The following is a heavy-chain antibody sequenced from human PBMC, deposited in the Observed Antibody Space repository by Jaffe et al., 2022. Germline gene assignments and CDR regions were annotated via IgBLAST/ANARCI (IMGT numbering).Heavy chain of an antibody. CDR1: GGTFSSYA. CDR3: ALVVVPAAHYYYYYMDV. D-gene: IGHD2-2*01. CDR2: IIPIFGTA. J-gene: IGHJ6*03. Sequence: QVQLVQSGAEVKKPGSSVKVSCKASGGTFSSYAISWVRQAPGQGLEWMGGIIPIFGTANYAQKFQGRVTITADESTSTAYMELSSLRSEDTAVYYCALVVVPAAHYYYYYMDVWGKGTTVTVSS. V-gene: IGHV1-69*01.